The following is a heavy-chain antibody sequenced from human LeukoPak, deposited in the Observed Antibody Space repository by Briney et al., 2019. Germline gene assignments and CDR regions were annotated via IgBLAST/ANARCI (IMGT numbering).Heavy chain of an antibody. V-gene: IGHV4-59*10. CDR1: GGSFSGYY. CDR3: ARVSHDYVWGTSSFDP. D-gene: IGHD3-16*01. Sequence: PSETLSLTCAVYGGSFSGYYWSWIRQPAGKGLEWIGRIYTSGSTNYNPSLKSRVTISVDTSKNQFSLKLSSVTAADTAVYYCARVSHDYVWGTSSFDPWGQGTLVTVSS. CDR2: IYTSGST. J-gene: IGHJ5*02.